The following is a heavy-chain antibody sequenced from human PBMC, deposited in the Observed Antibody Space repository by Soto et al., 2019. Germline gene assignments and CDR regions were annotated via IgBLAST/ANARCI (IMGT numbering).Heavy chain of an antibody. D-gene: IGHD5-18*01. Sequence: QVQLQESGPGLVKPSQTLSLTCTVSGGSISSGGYYWSWIRQHPGKGLEWIGYIYYSGSTYYNPSLKSRVTISLDTSKNQFALKLSSVTAADTAVYYCARGDTAMVKNDYWGQGTLVTVSS. V-gene: IGHV4-31*03. CDR1: GGSISSGGYY. CDR2: IYYSGST. CDR3: ARGDTAMVKNDY. J-gene: IGHJ4*02.